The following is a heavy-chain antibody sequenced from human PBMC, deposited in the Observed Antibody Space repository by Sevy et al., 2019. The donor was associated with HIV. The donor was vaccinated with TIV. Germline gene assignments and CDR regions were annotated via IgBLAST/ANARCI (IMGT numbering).Heavy chain of an antibody. Sequence: GGSLRLSCAASGFTFSSYAMSWVRQAPEKGLEWVSGISESGGSTFYADSVKGRFTISRDNSKNTFYLQMSSLRVEDTAVYYCARGITILGAYWGQGTLVTVSS. D-gene: IGHD3-16*01. CDR1: GFTFSSYA. J-gene: IGHJ4*02. V-gene: IGHV3-23*01. CDR2: ISESGGST. CDR3: ARGITILGAY.